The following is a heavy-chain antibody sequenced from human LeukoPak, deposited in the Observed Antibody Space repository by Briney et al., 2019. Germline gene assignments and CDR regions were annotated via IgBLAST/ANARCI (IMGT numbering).Heavy chain of an antibody. CDR1: DSPFTSYS. CDR3: ARHGAGIEDAFDI. Sequence: PGASLEISCQGSDSPFTSYSSGGARKLPGKGLGWMRIIYPGDSDTSYRTPFRAHVTISADKSISTSSLQWSTLKASDPAMYYCARHGAGIEDAFDIWGQGTMVTVSS. V-gene: IGHV5-51*01. CDR2: IYPGDSDT. J-gene: IGHJ3*02. D-gene: IGHD4/OR15-4a*01.